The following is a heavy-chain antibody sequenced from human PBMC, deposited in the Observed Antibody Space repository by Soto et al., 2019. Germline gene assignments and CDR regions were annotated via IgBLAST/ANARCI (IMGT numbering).Heavy chain of an antibody. D-gene: IGHD3-3*01. CDR3: AKVQAIFGVVTDYYFDY. CDR1: GFTFDYYS. V-gene: IGHV3-9*01. CDR2: ISWNSGSI. J-gene: IGHJ4*02. Sequence: GGSLILSCAASGFTFDYYSMHWVRHAPGKGLEWVSGISWNSGSIGYADSVKGRFTISRDNAKNSLYLQMNSLRAEDTALYYCAKVQAIFGVVTDYYFDYWGQGTLVTVS.